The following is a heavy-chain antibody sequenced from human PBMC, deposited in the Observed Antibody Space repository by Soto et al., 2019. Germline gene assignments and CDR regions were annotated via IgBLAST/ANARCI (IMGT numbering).Heavy chain of an antibody. Sequence: QERLVESGGGVVQPGRSLRLSCAASGFTFSSYGMHWVRQIPGKGLEWVAVLGFDGGGRYYADSVKGRFTISRDNSKNTLDLQMDSLRVEDTALYYCAREPVGPDYAMDVWGQGTTVTVS. J-gene: IGHJ6*02. CDR1: GFTFSSYG. CDR2: LGFDGGGR. D-gene: IGHD1-26*01. CDR3: AREPVGPDYAMDV. V-gene: IGHV3-33*01.